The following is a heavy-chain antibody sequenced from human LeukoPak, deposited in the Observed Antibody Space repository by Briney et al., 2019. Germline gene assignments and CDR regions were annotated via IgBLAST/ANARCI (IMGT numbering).Heavy chain of an antibody. CDR1: GYTFTSYG. Sequence: ASVKVSCKASGYTFTSYGISWVRQAPGQGLEWMGWISAYNGNTNYAQKLQGRVTMTTDTSTSTAYMELRSLRSDDTAVCYRARDQYYYGSGGYAYWGQGTLVTVSS. D-gene: IGHD3-10*01. CDR3: ARDQYYYGSGGYAY. CDR2: ISAYNGNT. V-gene: IGHV1-18*01. J-gene: IGHJ4*02.